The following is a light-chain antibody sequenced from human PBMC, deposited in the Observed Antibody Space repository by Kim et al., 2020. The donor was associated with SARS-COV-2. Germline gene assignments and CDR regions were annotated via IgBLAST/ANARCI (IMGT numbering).Light chain of an antibody. J-gene: IGKJ1*01. V-gene: IGKV1-5*03. CDR3: QQYNSYLRT. CDR2: KAA. CDR1: LSSSSW. Sequence: ASGGDRVTITGRASLSSSSWWAWYQQKPGTAPKLLIYKAASLESGVPARFSVSGAGTEFTLTISSLQPDDFATYYTQQYNSYLRTFGQGTKVDIK.